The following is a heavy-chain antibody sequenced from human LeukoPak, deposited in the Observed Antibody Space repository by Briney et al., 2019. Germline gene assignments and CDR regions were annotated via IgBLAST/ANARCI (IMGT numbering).Heavy chain of an antibody. V-gene: IGHV3-66*01. CDR2: IYSGGST. CDR3: ARAPDSSGWYLGDDAFDI. D-gene: IGHD6-19*01. CDR1: GFTFSSCA. J-gene: IGHJ3*02. Sequence: GRSLRLSCAASGFTFSSCAMHWVRQAPGKGLEWVSVIYSGGSTYYADSVKGRFTISRDNSKNTLYLQMNSLRAEDTAVYYCARAPDSSGWYLGDDAFDIWGQGTMVTVSS.